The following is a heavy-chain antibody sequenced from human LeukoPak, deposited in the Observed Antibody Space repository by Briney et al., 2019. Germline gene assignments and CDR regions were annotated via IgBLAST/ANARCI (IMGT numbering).Heavy chain of an antibody. CDR2: IYHSGST. Sequence: KPSETLSLTCTVSGGSISSGYYWGWIRQPPGKGLEWIGSIYHSGSTYYNPSLKSRVTISVDTSKNQFSLKLSSVTAADTAVYYCARGLGITMIVVVPADYWGQGTLVTVSS. CDR3: ARGLGITMIVVVPADY. J-gene: IGHJ4*02. D-gene: IGHD3-22*01. V-gene: IGHV4-38-2*02. CDR1: GGSISSGYY.